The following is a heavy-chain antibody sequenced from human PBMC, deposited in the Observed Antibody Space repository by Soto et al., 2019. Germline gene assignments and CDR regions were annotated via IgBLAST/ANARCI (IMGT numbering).Heavy chain of an antibody. J-gene: IGHJ4*02. D-gene: IGHD2-8*01. CDR3: ARVNGPNYFDY. Sequence: EVQLVESEGGLVKPGGSLRLSCAASGFTFSSYSMNWVRQAPGKGLEWVSFISSSSSYIYYADSVKGRFTISRDDAENSLYLQMNSLRAEDTAVYYCARVNGPNYFDYWGQGTLVTVSS. CDR1: GFTFSSYS. CDR2: ISSSSSYI. V-gene: IGHV3-21*01.